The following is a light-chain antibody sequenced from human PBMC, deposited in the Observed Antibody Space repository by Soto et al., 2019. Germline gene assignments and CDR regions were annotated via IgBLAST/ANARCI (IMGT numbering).Light chain of an antibody. J-gene: IGKJ1*01. CDR3: QQRSNWPRT. CDR1: QSVSIY. Sequence: EIVLTQCPATLSLSPGERSTLSCRASQSVSIYLAWYQQKPGQAPRLLIYDASNRATGIPARFSGSGSGTDFTLTISSLEPEDFAVYYCQQRSNWPRTFGQGTKVDIK. CDR2: DAS. V-gene: IGKV3-11*01.